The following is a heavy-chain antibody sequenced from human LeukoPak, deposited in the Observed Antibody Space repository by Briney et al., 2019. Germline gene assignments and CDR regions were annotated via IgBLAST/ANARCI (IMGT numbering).Heavy chain of an antibody. Sequence: GGSLRLSCAASGFTFSSYAMSWDRQAPGKGLEWVANIKEDGSDKYYVDSVKGRFTISRDNAKNSLYLQMNSLRAEDTAVYYCARDSGWFRFDSWGQGTLVTVSS. CDR1: GFTFSSYA. J-gene: IGHJ4*02. D-gene: IGHD6-13*01. V-gene: IGHV3-7*03. CDR3: ARDSGWFRFDS. CDR2: IKEDGSDK.